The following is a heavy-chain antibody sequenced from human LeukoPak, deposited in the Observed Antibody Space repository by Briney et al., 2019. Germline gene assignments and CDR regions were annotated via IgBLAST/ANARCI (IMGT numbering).Heavy chain of an antibody. V-gene: IGHV1-46*01. CDR1: GYTFTSYY. D-gene: IGHD6-19*01. CDR3: ASLIPRVVAGHPAQDGYGMDV. Sequence: RSSVKVSCKASGYTFTSYYMHWVRQAPPQGREWTGINNPSGGSTSYAQKFQGRVTMPRDTCTSTVYMELSSLRSEDTAVYYCASLIPRVVAGHPAQDGYGMDVWGQGATVTVSS. J-gene: IGHJ6*02. CDR2: NNPSGGST.